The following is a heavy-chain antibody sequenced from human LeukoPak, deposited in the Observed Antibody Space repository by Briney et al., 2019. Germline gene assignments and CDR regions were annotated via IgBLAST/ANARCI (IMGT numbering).Heavy chain of an antibody. J-gene: IGHJ4*02. V-gene: IGHV1-46*01. Sequence: ASVKVSCKASGGTFSSYAISWVRQAPGQGLEWMGIINPSGGSASYAQKFQGRVTMTRDTSTSTVYMELSSLRSEDTAVYYCARVGHYYDSSGDSPFDYWGQGTLVTVSS. CDR1: GGTFSSYA. CDR2: INPSGGSA. CDR3: ARVGHYYDSSGDSPFDY. D-gene: IGHD3-22*01.